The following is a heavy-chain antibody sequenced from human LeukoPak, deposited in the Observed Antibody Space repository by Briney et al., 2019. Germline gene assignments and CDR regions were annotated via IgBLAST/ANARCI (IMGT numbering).Heavy chain of an antibody. V-gene: IGHV1-69*01. CDR1: GATFRNYA. CDR3: ARESPLYYDSSGPNWFDP. J-gene: IGHJ5*02. Sequence: ASVKVSCKASGATFRNYAISWVRQAPGQGLEWMGGIIPIFGTANYAQKFQGRVTITADESTSTAYMELSSLRSEDTAVYYCARESPLYYDSSGPNWFDPWGQGTLVTVSS. CDR2: IIPIFGTA. D-gene: IGHD3-22*01.